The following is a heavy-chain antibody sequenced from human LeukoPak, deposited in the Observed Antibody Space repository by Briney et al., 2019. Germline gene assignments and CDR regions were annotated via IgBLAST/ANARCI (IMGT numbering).Heavy chain of an antibody. CDR2: IYYTGST. D-gene: IGHD3-22*01. J-gene: IGHJ4*02. Sequence: PSETLSLTCTVSGGSISGYHWNWIRQPPGKGLEWIGYIYYTGSTAYNPSLRSRVTISLDTSKNQLSLKLSSVTAADTAVYYCARTRYYYDSSGYYPPHYFDYWGQGTLVTVSS. CDR3: ARTRYYYDSSGYYPPHYFDY. CDR1: GGSISGYH. V-gene: IGHV4-59*08.